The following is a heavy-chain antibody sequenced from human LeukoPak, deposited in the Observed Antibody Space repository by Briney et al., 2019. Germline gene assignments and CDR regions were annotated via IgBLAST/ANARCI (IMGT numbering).Heavy chain of an antibody. V-gene: IGHV3-53*01. Sequence: GGSLRLSCAASGFTVSRNYMSWVRQAPGKGLEWVSVIYSSGNTYYADSVKGRFTISRDNSKNTLYLQMNSLRAEDTAVYYCARGARRICSSTSCPFDPWGQGTLLTVSS. CDR3: ARGARRICSSTSCPFDP. CDR2: IYSSGNT. D-gene: IGHD2-2*01. CDR1: GFTVSRNY. J-gene: IGHJ5*02.